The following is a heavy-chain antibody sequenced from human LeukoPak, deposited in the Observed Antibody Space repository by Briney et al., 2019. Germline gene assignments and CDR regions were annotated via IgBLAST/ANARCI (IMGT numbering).Heavy chain of an antibody. CDR1: GYTFTSYA. CDR3: ARDKNYSSGRSNYYYGMDV. Sequence: ASVKVSCKASGYTFTSYAMHWVRQAPGQRLEWMGWINAGNGNTKYSQKFQGRVTITRDTSASTAYMELSSLRSEDTAVYYCARDKNYSSGRSNYYYGMDVWGKGTTVTVSS. V-gene: IGHV1-3*01. J-gene: IGHJ6*04. CDR2: INAGNGNT. D-gene: IGHD3-10*01.